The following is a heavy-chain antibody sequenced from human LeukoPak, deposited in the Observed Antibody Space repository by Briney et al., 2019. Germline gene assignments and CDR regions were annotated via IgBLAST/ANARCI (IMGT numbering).Heavy chain of an antibody. Sequence: GGSLRLSCTASGFIFSNAWMTWVRQAPGKGLEWVSSISSSSSYIYYADSVKGRFTISRDNAKNSLYLQMNSLRAEDTAVYYCAKLSDSSGYYYILDYWGQGTLATVSS. CDR3: AKLSDSSGYYYILDY. J-gene: IGHJ4*02. V-gene: IGHV3-21*04. D-gene: IGHD3-22*01. CDR2: ISSSSSYI. CDR1: GFIFSNAW.